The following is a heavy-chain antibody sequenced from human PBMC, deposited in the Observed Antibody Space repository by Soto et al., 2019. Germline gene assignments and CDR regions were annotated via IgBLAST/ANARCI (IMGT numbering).Heavy chain of an antibody. V-gene: IGHV3-33*01. Sequence: QVQLVESGGGVVQPGRSLRLSCAASGFTFSSYGMHWVRQAPGKGLAWVAVIWYDGRNKYYADSVKGRFTISRDNSKNTLYLQMNSLRAEGTAVYYCAREAYCGGDCYSGFDYWGQGTLVTVSS. CDR1: GFTFSSYG. CDR3: AREAYCGGDCYSGFDY. J-gene: IGHJ4*02. CDR2: IWYDGRNK. D-gene: IGHD2-21*02.